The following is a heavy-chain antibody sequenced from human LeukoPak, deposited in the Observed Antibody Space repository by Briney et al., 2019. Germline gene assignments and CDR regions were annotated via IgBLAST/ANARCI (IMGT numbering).Heavy chain of an antibody. J-gene: IGHJ6*02. Sequence: ASVKVSCKASGYTFTGYYMHWVRQAPGQGLEWMGWINPNSGGTNYAQKFQGWVTMTRDTSISTAYMELSRLRSDDTAVYYCASQLGYCSSTSCPEDYHYYGMDVWGQGTTVTVSS. CDR1: GYTFTGYY. V-gene: IGHV1-2*04. CDR2: INPNSGGT. D-gene: IGHD2-2*01. CDR3: ASQLGYCSSTSCPEDYHYYGMDV.